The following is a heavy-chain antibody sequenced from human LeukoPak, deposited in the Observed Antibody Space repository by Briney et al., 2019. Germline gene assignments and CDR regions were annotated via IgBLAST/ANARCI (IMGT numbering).Heavy chain of an antibody. V-gene: IGHV4-59*01. Sequence: PSETLSLTCTVSGGSISSYYWSWVRQPPGKGLEWIGYIYYSGSTNYNPSLKSRVTISVDTSKNQFSLKLSSVTAADTAVYYCASTKGGIAVADYYFDYWGQGTLVTVSS. D-gene: IGHD6-19*01. CDR1: GGSISSYY. CDR2: IYYSGST. CDR3: ASTKGGIAVADYYFDY. J-gene: IGHJ4*02.